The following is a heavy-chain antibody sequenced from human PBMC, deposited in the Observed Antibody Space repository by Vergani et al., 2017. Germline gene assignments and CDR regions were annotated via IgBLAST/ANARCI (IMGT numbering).Heavy chain of an antibody. D-gene: IGHD6-19*01. V-gene: IGHV4-39*01. J-gene: IGHJ4*02. Sequence: QVQLQESGPGLVKPSETLSLTCTVSGGSISSYYWGWIRQPPGKGLEWIGSIYYSWSTYYNPSLKSRVTISVDTSKNQFSLKLSSVTAAETAVYYCAPLPRIAVAENYDYWGQGTLDTVSS. CDR2: IYYSWST. CDR3: APLPRIAVAENYDY. CDR1: GGSISSYY.